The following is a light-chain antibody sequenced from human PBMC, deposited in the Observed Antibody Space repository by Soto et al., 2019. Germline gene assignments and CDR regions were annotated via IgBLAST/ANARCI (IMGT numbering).Light chain of an antibody. CDR2: GAS. CDR3: QQYGSSPPIT. CDR1: QSVSSSY. J-gene: IGKJ5*01. V-gene: IGKV3-20*01. Sequence: EIVLTQSPGTLSLSPGERATLSCRAIQSVSSSYLAWYQQKPGQAPRLVISGASSRATGIPDRFSGSGSGTDFTLTISRLEPEDFAVYYCQQYGSSPPITFGQGTRLEIK.